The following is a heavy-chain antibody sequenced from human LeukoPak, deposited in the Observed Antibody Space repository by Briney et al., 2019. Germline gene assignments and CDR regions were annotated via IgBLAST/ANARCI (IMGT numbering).Heavy chain of an antibody. V-gene: IGHV4-59*03. CDR3: ATRVSTFGAALAKVFVF. J-gene: IGHJ4*02. Sequence: PSETLSVTSTDPGCSFSTTSWSSIRQPPGKGLEWIGYIYYSGSTDYNPSLKSRVTMSLDTSKNSLPLNLNSVTRRTSKFPYGATRVSTFGAALAKVFVFWGQGTLVTVSS. CDR2: IYYSGST. CDR1: GCSFSTTS. D-gene: IGHD3-16*01.